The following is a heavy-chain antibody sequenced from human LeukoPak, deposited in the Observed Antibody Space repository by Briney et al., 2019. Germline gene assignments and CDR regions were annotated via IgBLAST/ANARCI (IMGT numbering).Heavy chain of an antibody. V-gene: IGHV4-39*07. CDR1: GGSISSSSYY. CDR2: IYYSGST. D-gene: IGHD3-16*01. CDR3: ASVTSTYYYYYMDV. Sequence: SETLSLTCNVSGGSISSSSYYWGWIRQPPGKGLEWIGSIYYSGSTYYNPSLKSRVTILVDTSKSEFSLKLSSVTAADTAVYYCASVTSTYYYYYMDVWGKGTTVTVSS. J-gene: IGHJ6*03.